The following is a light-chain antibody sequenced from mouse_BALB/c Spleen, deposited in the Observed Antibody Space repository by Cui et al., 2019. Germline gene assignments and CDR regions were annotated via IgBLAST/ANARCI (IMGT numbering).Light chain of an antibody. CDR2: AAT. CDR1: ENIYSN. J-gene: IGKJ1*01. CDR3: QHFWGTPPT. V-gene: IGKV12-46*01. Sequence: DIQMTQSPASLSVSVGETVTITCRASENIYSNLAWYQQKQGKSPQLLVYAATNLADGVPSRFSGSGSGTQYSLKINSLQSEDFRSYYCQHFWGTPPTFGGGTKLEIK.